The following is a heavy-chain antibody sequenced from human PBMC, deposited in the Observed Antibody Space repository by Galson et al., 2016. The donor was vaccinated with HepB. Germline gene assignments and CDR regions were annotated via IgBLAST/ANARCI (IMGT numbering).Heavy chain of an antibody. CDR1: GDSVSSNSAA. CDR3: ARGGGAFDY. J-gene: IGHJ4*02. V-gene: IGHV6-1*01. CDR2: TYYRSKWYN. Sequence: ALSGDSVSSNSAAWNWIRQSPSRGLEWLGRTYYRSKWYNDSAVSVKSRITINPDTSKNQFSLQLNSVIPEDTAVYYWARGGGAFDYWGQGTLVTVSS. D-gene: IGHD3-16*01.